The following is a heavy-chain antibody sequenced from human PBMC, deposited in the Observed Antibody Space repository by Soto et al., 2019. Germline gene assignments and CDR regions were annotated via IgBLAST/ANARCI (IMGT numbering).Heavy chain of an antibody. J-gene: IGHJ4*02. Sequence: SETLSLTCTVSGDSFSSRSYYWTWFRQPPGKGLEWIGYIDYSGNTNYDPSLQSRVTMSLDTSKNQFSLKLTSVTAADTAFYYCARDIRGYSRAFDYWGQGIMVTVSS. D-gene: IGHD5-18*01. CDR1: GDSFSSRSYY. CDR3: ARDIRGYSRAFDY. V-gene: IGHV4-61*01. CDR2: IDYSGNT.